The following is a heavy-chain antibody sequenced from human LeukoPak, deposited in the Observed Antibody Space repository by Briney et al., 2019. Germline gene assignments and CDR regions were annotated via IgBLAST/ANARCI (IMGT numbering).Heavy chain of an antibody. CDR1: GGSFSGYY. CDR3: ARVSRYSSSRFFGY. D-gene: IGHD6-6*01. CDR2: INHSGST. J-gene: IGHJ4*02. V-gene: IGHV4-34*01. Sequence: PSETLSLTCAVYGGSFSGYYWSWIRQPPGKGLEWIGEINHSGSTNYNPSLKSRVTISVDTSKNQFSLKLSSVTAADTAVYYCARVSRYSSSRFFGYWGQGTLVTVSS.